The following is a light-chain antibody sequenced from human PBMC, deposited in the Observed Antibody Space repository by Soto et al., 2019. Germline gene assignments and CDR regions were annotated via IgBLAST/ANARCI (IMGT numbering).Light chain of an antibody. CDR3: HQYDDGPYT. V-gene: IGKV3-15*01. J-gene: IGKJ2*01. CDR1: QSVSSN. Sequence: EIVMTQSPATLSVSPGERATLSCRASQSVSSNVAWYQQIPGQTPRLLIYGASTRATCIPVRFSGSGSGTEFTLTISSLQSEDFAVYYCHQYDDGPYTFGQGTKVEI. CDR2: GAS.